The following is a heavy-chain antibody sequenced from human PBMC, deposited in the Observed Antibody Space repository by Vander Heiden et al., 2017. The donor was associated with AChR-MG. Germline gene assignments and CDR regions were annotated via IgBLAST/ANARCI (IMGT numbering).Heavy chain of an antibody. Sequence: QVQLVESGGGVVQPGRSLRLSCAASGFTFSSYGMHWVRQAPGKGLEWVAVIWYDGSNKYYEDSVKGRVTISRDNSKNTLYLQMNSLRAEDTAVYYCARLNCGGDCSIWDAFDIWGQVTMVTVSS. D-gene: IGHD2-21*02. CDR2: IWYDGSNK. CDR1: GFTFSSYG. J-gene: IGHJ3*02. CDR3: ARLNCGGDCSIWDAFDI. V-gene: IGHV3-33*01.